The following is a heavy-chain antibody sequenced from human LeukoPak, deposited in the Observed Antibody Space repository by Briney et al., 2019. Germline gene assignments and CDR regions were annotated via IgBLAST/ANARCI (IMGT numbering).Heavy chain of an antibody. CDR3: AREDSSGLYFAY. V-gene: IGHV6-1*01. J-gene: IGHJ4*02. Sequence: SQTLLLTCAISGDSVSSNSATWNWIRQSPSRGPEWLGRTYYRSKWYNDYAVSVNSRISINPDTSNNQFSLRLNSVTPEDTALYYCAREDSSGLYFAYWGQGTLVTVSS. D-gene: IGHD3-22*01. CDR2: TYYRSKWYN. CDR1: GDSVSSNSAT.